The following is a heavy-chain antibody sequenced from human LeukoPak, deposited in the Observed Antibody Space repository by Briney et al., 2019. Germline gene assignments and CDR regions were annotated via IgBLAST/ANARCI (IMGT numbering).Heavy chain of an antibody. CDR3: ARLGGIAVAGNTFDY. CDR2: IYYSGST. D-gene: IGHD6-19*01. J-gene: IGHJ4*02. CDR1: GGSISSSSYY. Sequence: SETLSLTCTVSGGSISSSSYYWGWIRQPPGKGLEWIGSIYYSGSTYYNPSLKSRVTISVDTSKNQFSLKLSSVTAADTAVYYCARLGGIAVAGNTFDYWAREPWSPSPQ. V-gene: IGHV4-39*01.